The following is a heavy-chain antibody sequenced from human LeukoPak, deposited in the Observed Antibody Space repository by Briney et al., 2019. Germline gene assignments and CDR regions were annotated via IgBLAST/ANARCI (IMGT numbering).Heavy chain of an antibody. CDR3: ARPQFTMVRGALDY. D-gene: IGHD3-10*01. J-gene: IGHJ4*02. V-gene: IGHV3-30*03. CDR2: ISYDGSNE. CDR1: GFTFSSYG. Sequence: PGRSLRLSCAASGFTFSSYGMHWVRQAPGKGLEWVAVISYDGSNEYYADSVKGRFTISRDNSKNTLYLQMNSLRAEDTAVYYCARPQFTMVRGALDYWGQGTLVTVSS.